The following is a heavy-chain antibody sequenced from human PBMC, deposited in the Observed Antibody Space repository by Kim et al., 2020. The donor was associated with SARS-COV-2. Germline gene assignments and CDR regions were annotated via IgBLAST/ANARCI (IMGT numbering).Heavy chain of an antibody. J-gene: IGHJ4*02. CDR3: ARGEAGSWGYYFDY. CDR1: GGSISSGGYY. D-gene: IGHD3-16*01. V-gene: IGHV4-31*03. Sequence: TLSLTCTVSGGSISSGGYYWSWIRQHPGKGLEWIGYIYYSGSTYYNPSLKSRVTISVDTSKNQFSLKLSSVTAADTAVYYCARGEAGSWGYYFDYWGQGTLVTVSS. CDR2: IYYSGST.